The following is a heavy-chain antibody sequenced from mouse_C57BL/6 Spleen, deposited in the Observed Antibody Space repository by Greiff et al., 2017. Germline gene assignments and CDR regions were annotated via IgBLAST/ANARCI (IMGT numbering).Heavy chain of an antibody. CDR1: GYTFTSYW. D-gene: IGHD1-1*01. CDR3: ARSGDYYGSSYNAMDY. Sequence: QVHVKQPGTELVKPGASVKLSCKASGYTFTSYWMHWVKQRPGQGLEWIGNINPSNGGTNYNEKFKSKATLTVDKSSSTAYMQLSSLTSEDSAVYYCARSGDYYGSSYNAMDYWGQGTSVTVSS. CDR2: INPSNGGT. V-gene: IGHV1-53*01. J-gene: IGHJ4*01.